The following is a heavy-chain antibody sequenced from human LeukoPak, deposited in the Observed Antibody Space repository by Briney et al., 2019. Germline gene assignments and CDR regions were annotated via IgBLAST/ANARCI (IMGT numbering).Heavy chain of an antibody. J-gene: IGHJ4*02. CDR1: GGSISSSTYY. V-gene: IGHV4-39*07. Sequence: SETLSLTCTVSGGSISSSTYYWGWIRQPPGKGLEWIGSIYHSGSTYYNPSLKSRVTISVDTSKNQFSLILRSVTAADTAVYYCARAPHFFDTSGSRYYFDYWGQGALVTVSS. CDR3: ARAPHFFDTSGSRYYFDY. D-gene: IGHD3-22*01. CDR2: IYHSGST.